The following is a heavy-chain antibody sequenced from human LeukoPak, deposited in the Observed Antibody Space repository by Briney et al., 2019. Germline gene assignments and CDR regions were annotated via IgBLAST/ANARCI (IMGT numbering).Heavy chain of an antibody. J-gene: IGHJ3*02. V-gene: IGHV4-59*01. CDR1: GGSISSYY. D-gene: IGHD4-17*01. CDR3: ARSLTVTYGAFDI. Sequence: SETLSLTCTVYGGSISSYYWSWIRQPPGKGLEWIGYIYYSGSTNYNPSLKSRVTKSVDTSKNQFSLRLSSVTVADTAVYYCARSLTVTYGAFDIWGQGTMVTVSS. CDR2: IYYSGST.